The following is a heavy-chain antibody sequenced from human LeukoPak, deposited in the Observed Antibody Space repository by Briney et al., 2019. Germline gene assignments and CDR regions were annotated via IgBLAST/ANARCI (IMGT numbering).Heavy chain of an antibody. Sequence: PSETLSLTCTVTGGSISRYYWSWIRRPPGKGLEWIGYTSYSGGSNYNPSLKSRVIISVDTSKNQFSLKLSPVTAADTAVYYCARVGVDDSGNIIKYFFDYWGQGTLVTVSS. D-gene: IGHD4-23*01. CDR1: GGSISRYY. CDR3: ARVGVDDSGNIIKYFFDY. CDR2: TSYSGGS. V-gene: IGHV4-59*01. J-gene: IGHJ4*02.